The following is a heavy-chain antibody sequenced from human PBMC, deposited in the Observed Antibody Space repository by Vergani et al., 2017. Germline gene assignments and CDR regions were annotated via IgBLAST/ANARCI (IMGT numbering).Heavy chain of an antibody. CDR2: INQSGST. V-gene: IGHV4-34*01. CDR3: ARVQELYDVWSGYRVRYDYYVDV. CDR1: GGSFSGYY. Sequence: QVQLQQWGAGLLKPSETLSLTCAVYGGSFSGYYWSWIRQPPGKGLEWIGEINQSGSTNYNPSLKSRVTISVDTSTNQFSLKLSSVTAADTAVYYCARVQELYDVWSGYRVRYDYYVDVWGKGTTVTVSS. J-gene: IGHJ6*03. D-gene: IGHD3-3*01.